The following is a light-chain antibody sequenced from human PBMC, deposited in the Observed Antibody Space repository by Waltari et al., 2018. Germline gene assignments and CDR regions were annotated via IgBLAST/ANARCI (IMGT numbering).Light chain of an antibody. V-gene: IGKV3-15*01. CDR2: GAS. CDR1: QSVSNN. J-gene: IGKJ1*01. Sequence: EIVMTQSPATLSVSPGERATLSCRASQSVSNNLAWYQQKDGQAPRLLIDGASTRATGIPARFSGSGSGTEFTLTISSLQSEDFAVYYCQQYNNWPRTFGQGTKVEIK. CDR3: QQYNNWPRT.